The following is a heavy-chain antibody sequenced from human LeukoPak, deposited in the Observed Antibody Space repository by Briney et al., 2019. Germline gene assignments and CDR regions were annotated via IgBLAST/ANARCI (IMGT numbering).Heavy chain of an antibody. J-gene: IGHJ4*02. CDR3: ARGTWFGDSLGTDF. Sequence: ASVKVSCKASGYTFSDNYMHWVRQAPGQGLEYMGWIKPNGGGTKYAQKFQGMVTMTRDTSISTAYMELNRLRSDDTAVYFCARGTWFGDSLGTDFWGQGTLVTVSS. D-gene: IGHD3-10*01. CDR1: GYTFSDNY. CDR2: IKPNGGGT. V-gene: IGHV1-2*02.